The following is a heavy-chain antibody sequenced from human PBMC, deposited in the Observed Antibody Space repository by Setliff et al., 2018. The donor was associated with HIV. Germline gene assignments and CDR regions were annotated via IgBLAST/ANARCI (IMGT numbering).Heavy chain of an antibody. D-gene: IGHD1-26*01. V-gene: IGHV1-18*01. CDR1: GYTFTSYG. Sequence: GASVKVSCKASGYTFTSYGIYWVRQAPGQGLEWMGWISNYNGNTNYAQKFHGRVTMTTDTSTRTAYMEVRGLTYDDTAVYYCARASGGNSVENGFDIWGQGTMVTVSS. CDR3: ARASGGNSVENGFDI. J-gene: IGHJ3*02. CDR2: ISNYNGNT.